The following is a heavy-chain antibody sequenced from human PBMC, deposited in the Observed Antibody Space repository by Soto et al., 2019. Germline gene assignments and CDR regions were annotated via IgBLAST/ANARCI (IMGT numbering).Heavy chain of an antibody. Sequence: QVQLQQWGAGPLRPLETLSLTCGVSGGSFSGYYWAWIRQSPGKGLEWIGEINDRGSINYNPSLNSRVSISVDTSKNHYALNLRSVTAADTAVYYCARESHDMLTGPPWVWYFDLWGRGTMGTVSS. CDR2: INDRGSI. D-gene: IGHD3-9*01. V-gene: IGHV4-34*01. CDR3: ARESHDMLTGPPWVWYFDL. J-gene: IGHJ2*01. CDR1: GGSFSGYY.